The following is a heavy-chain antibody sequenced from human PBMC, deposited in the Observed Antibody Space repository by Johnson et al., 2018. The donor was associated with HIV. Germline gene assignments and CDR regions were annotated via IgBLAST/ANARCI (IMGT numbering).Heavy chain of an antibody. D-gene: IGHD6-19*01. Sequence: QVQLVEPGGGLVKPVGSLRLSCAASGFSFSDYYMSWIRQAPGKGLEWVSYISGSGTNIYYADSVKGRFTISRDNAKKSLFLQMNSLRAEDTAVYYCARVPGSGWEHDAFDSWGQGTLVTVSS. CDR2: ISGSGTNI. J-gene: IGHJ3*02. CDR1: GFSFSDYY. V-gene: IGHV3-11*04. CDR3: ARVPGSGWEHDAFDS.